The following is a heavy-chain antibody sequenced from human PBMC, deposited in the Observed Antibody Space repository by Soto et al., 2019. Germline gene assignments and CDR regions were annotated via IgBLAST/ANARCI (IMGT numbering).Heavy chain of an antibody. CDR3: ARADIVVVPAALRGNWFDP. V-gene: IGHV1-2*04. Sequence: ASVKVSCKASGYTFTGYYMHWVRQAPGQGQERMGWINPNSGGTNYTQKFQGWVTMTRDTSISTAYMELSRLRSDDTAVYYCARADIVVVPAALRGNWFDPWGQGTLVTVSS. D-gene: IGHD2-2*01. J-gene: IGHJ5*02. CDR2: INPNSGGT. CDR1: GYTFTGYY.